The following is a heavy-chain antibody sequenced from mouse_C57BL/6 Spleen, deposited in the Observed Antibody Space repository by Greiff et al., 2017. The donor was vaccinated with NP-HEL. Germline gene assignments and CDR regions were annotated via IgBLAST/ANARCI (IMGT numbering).Heavy chain of an antibody. CDR3: AKGGDYDGFAY. CDR1: GYAFTNYL. Sequence: VQLQESGAELVRPGTSVKVSCKASGYAFTNYLIEWVKQRPGQGLEWIGVINPGSGGTNYNEKFKGKATLTADKSSSTAYMQLSSLTSEDSAVYFGAKGGDYDGFAYWGQGTLVTVSA. D-gene: IGHD2-4*01. J-gene: IGHJ3*01. CDR2: INPGSGGT. V-gene: IGHV1-54*01.